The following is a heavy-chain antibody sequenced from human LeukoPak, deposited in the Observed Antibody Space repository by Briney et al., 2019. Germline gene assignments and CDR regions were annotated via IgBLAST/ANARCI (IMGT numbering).Heavy chain of an antibody. Sequence: SVKVSCKASGGTFSGCAISWVRQAPGQGLEWMGRIIPIFGTANYAQKFQGRVTITTDESTSTAYMELSSLRSEDTAVYYCARDSEIFGVVTPTFDYWGQGTLVTVSS. CDR2: IIPIFGTA. D-gene: IGHD3-3*01. V-gene: IGHV1-69*05. CDR3: ARDSEIFGVVTPTFDY. J-gene: IGHJ4*02. CDR1: GGTFSGCA.